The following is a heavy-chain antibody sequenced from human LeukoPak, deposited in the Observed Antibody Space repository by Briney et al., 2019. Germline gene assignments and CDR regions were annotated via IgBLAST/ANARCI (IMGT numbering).Heavy chain of an antibody. J-gene: IGHJ6*03. CDR3: ARDRAYYYMDV. CDR2: IKNDGSSA. Sequence: HPGGSLRLSCTASGFTFSTYWMSWVRQAPGEGLVWVSRIKNDGSSANYTDSVKGRFTISRDNAKNTLYLQVNSLRAEDTAVYYCARDRAYYYMDVWGKGTTVTVSS. CDR1: GFTFSTYW. D-gene: IGHD3-10*01. V-gene: IGHV3-74*01.